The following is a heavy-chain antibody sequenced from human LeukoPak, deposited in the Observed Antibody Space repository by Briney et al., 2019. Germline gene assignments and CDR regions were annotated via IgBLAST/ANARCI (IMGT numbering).Heavy chain of an antibody. Sequence: PGGSLRLSCLVSGFTFSNYWMSWVRQSPGKGLEWVANIKQGGTEKYYVDSVKGRFTISRDDAKNSLYLQMNSLKTEDTAVYYCTTAYCTNGVCYWWGQGTLVTVSS. CDR1: GFTFSNYW. CDR3: TTAYCTNGVCYW. D-gene: IGHD2-8*01. V-gene: IGHV3-7*05. J-gene: IGHJ4*02. CDR2: IKQGGTEK.